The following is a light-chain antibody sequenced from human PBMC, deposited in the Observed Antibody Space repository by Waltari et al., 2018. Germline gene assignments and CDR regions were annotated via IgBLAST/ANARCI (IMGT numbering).Light chain of an antibody. CDR2: AAS. Sequence: IQMTQSPSYLSASVGDRLTITCRASQSISSYLNWYQQKPGKAPKLLIYAASSLQSGVPSRFSGSGSWTDFTLTISSLQPEDFATYYCQQSYSTPWTFGQGTKVEIK. V-gene: IGKV1-39*01. J-gene: IGKJ1*01. CDR1: QSISSY. CDR3: QQSYSTPWT.